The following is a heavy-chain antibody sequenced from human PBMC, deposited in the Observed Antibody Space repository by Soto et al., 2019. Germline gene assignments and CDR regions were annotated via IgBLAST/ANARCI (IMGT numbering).Heavy chain of an antibody. CDR3: AKVTNADPLDY. CDR1: VFTFRSYG. D-gene: IGHD2-2*01. J-gene: IGHJ4*02. V-gene: IGHV3-30*18. CDR2: ISYDGSNK. Sequence: PVGSLRPLCAASVFTFRSYGVHWVRQAPGKGLEWVAVISYDGSNKYYADSVKGRFTISRDNSKNTLYLQMNSLRAEDTAVYYCAKVTNADPLDYWGQGT.